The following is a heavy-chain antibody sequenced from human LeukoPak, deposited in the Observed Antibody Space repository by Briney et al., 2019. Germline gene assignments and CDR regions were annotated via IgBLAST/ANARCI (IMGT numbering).Heavy chain of an antibody. D-gene: IGHD3-3*01. V-gene: IGHV3-23*01. J-gene: IGHJ6*02. CDR1: GFKFSDYA. Sequence: GRSLRLSCAASGFKFSDYAMNWVRQAPGKGLEWVSGMSGTGGTSYYADSAKGRFTISRDNSKSTLDLQMNSLRAEDTAVYYCAKWVPRSLESIYGMDVWGQGTTVIVSS. CDR3: AKWVPRSLESIYGMDV. CDR2: MSGTGGTS.